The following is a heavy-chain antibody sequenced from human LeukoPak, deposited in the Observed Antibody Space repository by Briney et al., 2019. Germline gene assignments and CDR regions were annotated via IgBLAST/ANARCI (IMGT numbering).Heavy chain of an antibody. D-gene: IGHD4-17*01. CDR3: ARAAPAYGGPGRFDY. V-gene: IGHV4-59*01. CDR1: GGSISSYY. CDR2: IYYSGST. J-gene: IGHJ4*02. Sequence: SETLSLTCTVSGGSISSYYWSWIRQPPGKGLEWIRYIYYSGSTNYNPSLKSRVTISVDTSKNQFSQKLSSVTAADTAVYYCARAAPAYGGPGRFDYWGQGTLVTVSS.